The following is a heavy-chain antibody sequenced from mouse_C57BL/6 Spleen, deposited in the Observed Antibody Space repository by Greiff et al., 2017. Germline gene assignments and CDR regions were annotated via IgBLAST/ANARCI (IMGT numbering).Heavy chain of an antibody. Sequence: EVKLMESGAELVRPGASVKLSCTASGFNIKDDYMHWVKQRPEQGLEWIGWIDPENGDTEYASKFQGKATITADTSSDTAYLQLSSLTSEDTAVYYCTTPYYRSFWGQGTLVTVSA. CDR2: IDPENGDT. D-gene: IGHD2-14*01. V-gene: IGHV14-4*01. CDR3: TTPYYRSF. CDR1: GFNIKDDY. J-gene: IGHJ3*01.